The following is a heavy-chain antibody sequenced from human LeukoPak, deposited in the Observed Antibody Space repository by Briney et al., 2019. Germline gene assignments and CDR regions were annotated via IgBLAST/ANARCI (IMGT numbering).Heavy chain of an antibody. CDR2: ISGSGGST. CDR1: GFTFSSYA. V-gene: IGHV3-23*01. CDR3: ARDHPGYSGYVQDY. J-gene: IGHJ4*02. D-gene: IGHD5-12*01. Sequence: PGGSLRLSCAASGFTFSSYAMSWVRQAPGKGLEWVSAISGSGGSTYYADSVKGRFTISRDNAKNSLYLQMNSLGAEDTALYYCARDHPGYSGYVQDYWGQGALITVSS.